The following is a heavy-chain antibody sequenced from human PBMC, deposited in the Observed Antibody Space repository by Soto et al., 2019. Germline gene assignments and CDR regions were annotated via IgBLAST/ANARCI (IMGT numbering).Heavy chain of an antibody. CDR3: ARQTGGFGYYFDY. Sequence: SETLSLTCIVSGGSISSSDYYWGWVRQPPGKGLEWIGAAYYSGSTYYKQSLTGRVTISVDTSKNQFSLNLRSVTAADTAVYYCARQTGGFGYYFDYWGQGTLVTVSS. V-gene: IGHV4-39*01. CDR1: GGSISSSDYY. D-gene: IGHD3-16*01. CDR2: AYYSGST. J-gene: IGHJ4*02.